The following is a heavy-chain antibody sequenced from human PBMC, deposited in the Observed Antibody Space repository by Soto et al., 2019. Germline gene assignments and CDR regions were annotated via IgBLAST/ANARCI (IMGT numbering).Heavy chain of an antibody. V-gene: IGHV4-39*01. CDR1: GGSISSSSYY. Sequence: SETLSLTCTVSGGSISSSSYYWGWIRQPPGKGLEWIGSIYYSGSTYYNPSLKSRVTISVDTSKNQFSLKLSSVTAADTAVYYCAGQSATLGYCSGGSCYLGRFDPWGQGTLVTVSS. CDR2: IYYSGST. CDR3: AGQSATLGYCSGGSCYLGRFDP. J-gene: IGHJ5*02. D-gene: IGHD2-15*01.